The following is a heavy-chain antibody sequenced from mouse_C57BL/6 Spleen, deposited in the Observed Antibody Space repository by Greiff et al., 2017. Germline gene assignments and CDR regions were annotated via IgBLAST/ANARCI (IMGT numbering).Heavy chain of an antibody. V-gene: IGHV1-22*01. CDR3: ARPSMVTRFAY. D-gene: IGHD2-9*01. J-gene: IGHJ3*01. CDR1: GYTFTDYN. Sequence: EVQLQQSGPELVKPGASVKMSCKASGYTFTDYNMHWVKQSHGKSLEWIGYINPNNGGSTYNQKFKGKAIFTVNKSYSPAYMELRSLTSEDSAVYYCARPSMVTRFAYWGQGTLVTVAA. CDR2: INPNNGGS.